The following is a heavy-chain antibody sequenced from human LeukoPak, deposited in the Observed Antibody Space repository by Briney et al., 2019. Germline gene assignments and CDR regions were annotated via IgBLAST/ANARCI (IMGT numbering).Heavy chain of an antibody. J-gene: IGHJ4*02. D-gene: IGHD3-10*01. CDR1: GFTFSSYG. CDR2: ISYDGSNK. CDR3: AKDSLWFGESYYFDY. V-gene: IGHV3-30*18. Sequence: TGGSLRLSCAASGFTFSSYGMHWVRQAPGKGLEWVAVISYDGSNKYYADSVKGRFTISRDNSKNTLYLQMNSLRAEDTAVYYCAKDSLWFGESYYFDYWGQGTLVTVSS.